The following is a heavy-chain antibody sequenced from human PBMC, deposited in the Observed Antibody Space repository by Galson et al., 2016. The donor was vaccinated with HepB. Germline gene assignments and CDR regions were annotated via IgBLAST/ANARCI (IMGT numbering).Heavy chain of an antibody. D-gene: IGHD7-27*01. V-gene: IGHV3-64D*06. CDR2: INDNGGIT. CDR1: GFTFRRNA. Sequence: SLRLSCAASGFTFRRNAMHWVRQAPGKGLDSVSGINDNGGITHYADSVKGRFTISRDDSKNTIYLQMSSLRPEDTALYSCVKDLSGAYSFDHWGQGTPVTVSS. CDR3: VKDLSGAYSFDH. J-gene: IGHJ4*02.